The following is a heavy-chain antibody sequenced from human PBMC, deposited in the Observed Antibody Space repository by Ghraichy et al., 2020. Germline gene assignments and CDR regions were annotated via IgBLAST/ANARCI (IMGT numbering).Heavy chain of an antibody. CDR1: GGSISSSSYY. CDR3: ARADYGDYFVY. J-gene: IGHJ4*02. Sequence: SETLSLTCTVSGGSISSSSYYWGWIRQPPGKGLEWIGSIYYSGSTYYNPSLKSRVTISVDTSKNQFSLKLSSVTAADTAVYYWARADYGDYFVYWGQGTLVTVSS. V-gene: IGHV4-39*07. D-gene: IGHD4-17*01. CDR2: IYYSGST.